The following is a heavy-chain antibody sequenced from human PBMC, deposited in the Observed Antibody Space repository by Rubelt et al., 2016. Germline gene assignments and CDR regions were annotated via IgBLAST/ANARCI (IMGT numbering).Heavy chain of an antibody. Sequence: QVQLQESGPGLVKPSETLSLTCTVSGASISSYYWSWIRQPPGKGLEWIASFSPTGSTTYNPSLKSRVTLYLDTSKNPFSLKERSVTAADTAVYYCARQPSSHTSGFLGGMDVWGQGTTVTVSS. J-gene: IGHJ6*02. CDR2: FSPTGST. CDR1: GASISSYY. V-gene: IGHV4-4*08. CDR3: ARQPSSHTSGFLGGMDV. D-gene: IGHD5-12*01.